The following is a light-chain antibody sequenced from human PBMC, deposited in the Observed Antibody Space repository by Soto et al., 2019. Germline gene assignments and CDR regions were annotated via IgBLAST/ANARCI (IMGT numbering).Light chain of an antibody. V-gene: IGKV3-20*01. Sequence: ETVVTQSPGTLSLSPGERATLSCRASQSVSSSYLAWYQQKPGQAPRLLIYGASGRATGIPDRFSGSGSGTDFTLTISRLEPEDFAVYYCQQYGSSTWTFGQGTKV. J-gene: IGKJ1*01. CDR3: QQYGSSTWT. CDR2: GAS. CDR1: QSVSSSY.